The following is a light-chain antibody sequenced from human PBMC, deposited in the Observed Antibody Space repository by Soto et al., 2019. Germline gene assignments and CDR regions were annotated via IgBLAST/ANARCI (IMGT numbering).Light chain of an antibody. Sequence: QSALTQPASVSGSPGQSITISCTGTSSDVGSYNLVSWYQQHPGKAPKVMIYEGTKRPSGVSNRFSGSKSGNTASLTISGLQAEDEADYYCCSYAGSSTFGVVFGGGTKVTVL. CDR3: CSYAGSSTFGVV. CDR2: EGT. CDR1: SSDVGSYNL. J-gene: IGLJ2*01. V-gene: IGLV2-23*03.